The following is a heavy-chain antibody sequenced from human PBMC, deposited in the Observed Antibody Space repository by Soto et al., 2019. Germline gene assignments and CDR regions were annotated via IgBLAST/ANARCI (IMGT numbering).Heavy chain of an antibody. D-gene: IGHD3-22*01. CDR1: GFTFSSYG. CDR3: ARSPYYYDSSNYYGY. V-gene: IGHV3-48*02. CDR2: ISSSSTTI. Sequence: EVQLVESGGGLVQPGGSLRLSCAASGFTFSSYGMNWVRQAPGKGLEWVSYISSSSTTIYYEDSVKGRFTIFRDNAKNSLYLQLNSLRDEDTAVYYCARSPYYYDSSNYYGYWGQGTLVTVSS. J-gene: IGHJ4*02.